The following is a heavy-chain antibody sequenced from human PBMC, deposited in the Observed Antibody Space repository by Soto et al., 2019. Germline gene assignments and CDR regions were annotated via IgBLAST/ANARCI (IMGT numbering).Heavy chain of an antibody. CDR2: LYGSGRGI. J-gene: IGHJ4*02. CDR3: AKDAVSRDGVWLAHV. CDR1: GFTFSDYA. D-gene: IGHD5-12*01. V-gene: IGHV3-23*01. Sequence: EVQLLESGGQFVHPGGSLRLSCAASGFTFSDYAMIWIRQVPGKGLQWVSGLYGSGRGIHYAESVKSRFTISRDNSAYAVYLQMNNLRVEDSAIYYCAKDAVSRDGVWLAHVWGQGTVVTVSS.